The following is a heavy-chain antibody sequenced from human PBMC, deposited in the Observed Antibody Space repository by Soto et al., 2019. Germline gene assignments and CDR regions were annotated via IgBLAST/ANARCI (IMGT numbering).Heavy chain of an antibody. D-gene: IGHD6-19*01. CDR1: GGSISSSSYY. Sequence: PSETLSLTCTVSGGSISSSSYYWGWIRQPPGKGLEWIGSIYYSGSTYYNPSLKSRVTISVDTSKNQFSLKLSSVTAADTAVYYCAREVRSGWTADFDYWGQGTLVTVSS. CDR2: IYYSGST. J-gene: IGHJ4*02. CDR3: AREVRSGWTADFDY. V-gene: IGHV4-39*02.